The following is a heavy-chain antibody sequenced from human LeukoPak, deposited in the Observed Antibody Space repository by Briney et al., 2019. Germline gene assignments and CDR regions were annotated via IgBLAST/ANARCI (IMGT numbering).Heavy chain of an antibody. Sequence: PSETLSLTCTVSGGSISSYYWSWIRQPAGKGLEWIGRIYTSGSTNYNPSLKSRVTMSVDTSKNQFSLKLSSVTAADTAVYYCARGIAAAYYYYYMDVWGKGTTVTVSS. CDR3: ARGIAAAYYYYYMDV. D-gene: IGHD6-13*01. CDR2: IYTSGST. CDR1: GGSISSYY. J-gene: IGHJ6*03. V-gene: IGHV4-4*07.